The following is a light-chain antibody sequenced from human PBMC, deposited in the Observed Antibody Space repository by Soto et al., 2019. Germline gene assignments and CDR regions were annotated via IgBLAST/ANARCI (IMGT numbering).Light chain of an antibody. V-gene: IGKV1-5*03. J-gene: IGKJ2*01. CDR3: QQYDSPYT. CDR2: KAS. CDR1: QSISRW. Sequence: DIQMTQSPSTRSASLGDRVTITSRGSQSISRWLAWYQQKPGKAPNLLIYKASTLEGGVPSRFSGSGSGTEFTLTISSLQPDDFATYYCQQYDSPYTFGQGTKLEIK.